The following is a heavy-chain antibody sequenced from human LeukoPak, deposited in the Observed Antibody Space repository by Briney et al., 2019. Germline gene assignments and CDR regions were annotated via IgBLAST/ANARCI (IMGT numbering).Heavy chain of an antibody. CDR1: GYPFIGNY. D-gene: IGHD3-22*01. V-gene: IGHV1-2*02. CDR2: INPNSGGT. CDR3: ASLSYYDLSGYFY. J-gene: IGHJ4*02. Sequence: ASVKVSCKASGYPFIGNYIHWVRQAPGQGLEWMGWINPNSGGTQYSQKFQGRITLTRDTSITTGYMELSGLTSDDTAVYYCASLSYYDLSGYFYWGQGTLVTVSS.